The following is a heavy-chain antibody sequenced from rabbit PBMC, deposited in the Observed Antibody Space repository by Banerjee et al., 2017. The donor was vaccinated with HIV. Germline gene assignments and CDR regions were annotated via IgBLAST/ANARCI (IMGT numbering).Heavy chain of an antibody. D-gene: IGHD7-1*01. CDR3: ARGIESYAGYGLGL. CDR2: IYAGSSSST. J-gene: IGHJ3*01. CDR1: GFSFSSSYY. Sequence: QSLEESGGDLVKPGASLTLTCTASGFSFSSSYYMCWVRQAPGKGLEWIACIYAGSSSSTYYASWAKGRFTISKTSSTTVTLQMTSLTAADTATYFCARGIESYAGYGLGLWGQGTLVTVS. V-gene: IGHV1S40*01.